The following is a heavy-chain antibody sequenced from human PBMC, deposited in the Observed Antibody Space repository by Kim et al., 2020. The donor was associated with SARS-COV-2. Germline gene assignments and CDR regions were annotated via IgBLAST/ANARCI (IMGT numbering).Heavy chain of an antibody. CDR3: AALYSGSYSAPDY. Sequence: GGSLRLSCAASGFNFSSYEMNWVRQAPGKGLEWVSYIASSGSTIKYADSVKGRFTISRDTAKNSLYLQMNRLRAEDTAVYYCAALYSGSYSAPDYWGQGTLVTVSS. CDR1: GFNFSSYE. J-gene: IGHJ4*02. D-gene: IGHD1-26*01. V-gene: IGHV3-48*03. CDR2: IASSGSTI.